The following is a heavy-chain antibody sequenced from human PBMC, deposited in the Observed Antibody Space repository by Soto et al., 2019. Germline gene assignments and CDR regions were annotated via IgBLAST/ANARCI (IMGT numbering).Heavy chain of an antibody. CDR1: GFTFSSYS. J-gene: IGHJ4*02. D-gene: IGHD3-22*01. CDR2: ISSSSSTI. Sequence: GGSLRLSCAASGFTFSSYSMNWVRQAPGKGLEWVSYISSSSSTIYYADSVEGRFTFSRDNSKNTLHLLMNSLRAEDTAVYYFAKVGGYYYDSSGKPWFDYWGQGTLVTVSS. V-gene: IGHV3-48*04. CDR3: AKVGGYYYDSSGKPWFDY.